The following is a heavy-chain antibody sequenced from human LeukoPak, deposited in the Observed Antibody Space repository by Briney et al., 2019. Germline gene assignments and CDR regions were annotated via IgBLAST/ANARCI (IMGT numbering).Heavy chain of an antibody. D-gene: IGHD6-25*01. Sequence: PGGSLRLSCAASGFTFSSYSMNWVRQAPGKGLEWVSSISSSSSYIYYADSVKGRFTISRDNAKHSLYLQMNSLRDEDTAVYYCAREGDSSCYSWFAFDIWGQGTMVTVSS. CDR2: ISSSSSYI. J-gene: IGHJ3*02. CDR1: GFTFSSYS. CDR3: AREGDSSCYSWFAFDI. V-gene: IGHV3-21*01.